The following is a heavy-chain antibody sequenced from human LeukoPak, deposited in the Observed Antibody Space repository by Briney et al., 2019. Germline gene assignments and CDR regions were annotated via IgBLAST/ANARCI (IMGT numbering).Heavy chain of an antibody. CDR1: GGTFSSYA. J-gene: IGHJ4*02. CDR3: ARVINYYDSSGNFDY. V-gene: IGHV1-69*13. CDR2: IIPIFGTA. Sequence: SVKVSCKASGGTFSSYAISWVRQAPGQGLEWMGGIIPIFGTANYAQKFQGRVTITADESTSTAYMELSSLRSEDTAVYYCARVINYYDSSGNFDYWGQGTLVTVSS. D-gene: IGHD3-22*01.